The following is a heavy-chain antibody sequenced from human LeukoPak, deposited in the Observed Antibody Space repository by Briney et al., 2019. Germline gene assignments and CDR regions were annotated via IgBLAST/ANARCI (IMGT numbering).Heavy chain of an antibody. J-gene: IGHJ4*02. CDR2: ISGSGGST. Sequence: PGESLRLSCAASGFTFSSNAMSWVRQAPGKGLEWVSTISGSGGSTYYADSVKGRFNISRDNSKNTLYLQMNSLRAEDSAVYYCAKGFYGDYSFDCWGEGSLVTVSS. D-gene: IGHD4-17*01. V-gene: IGHV3-23*01. CDR3: AKGFYGDYSFDC. CDR1: GFTFSSNA.